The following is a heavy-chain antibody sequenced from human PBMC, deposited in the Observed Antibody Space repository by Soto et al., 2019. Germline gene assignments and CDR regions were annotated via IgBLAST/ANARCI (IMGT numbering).Heavy chain of an antibody. Sequence: SGGGLVKPGGSLRLSCAASGFTFSSYSMNWVRQAPGKGLEWVLSISSRSSYIYYADSVKVRFTISRDNAKNSLYLQMNSLRAEDTAVYYCARGDYGDYVCYDYWGQGTLVTVSS. J-gene: IGHJ4*02. V-gene: IGHV3-21*01. CDR3: ARGDYGDYVCYDY. CDR2: ISSRSSYI. CDR1: GFTFSSYS. D-gene: IGHD4-17*01.